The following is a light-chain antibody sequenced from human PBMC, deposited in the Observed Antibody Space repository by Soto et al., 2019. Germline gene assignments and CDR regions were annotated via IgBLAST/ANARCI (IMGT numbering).Light chain of an antibody. J-gene: IGKJ4*02. CDR1: QSLLHSNGNIY. Sequence: DIVLPQSPLSLPVTPGEPASISCRSSQSLLHSNGNIYLDWYLQKPGQSPQLLIYLGSIRAYGVPDRFRGSGSGTDFTLKITSVEAEDVGVYYCMQAIQAPRTFGVGTKVDIK. CDR2: LGS. CDR3: MQAIQAPRT. V-gene: IGKV2-28*01.